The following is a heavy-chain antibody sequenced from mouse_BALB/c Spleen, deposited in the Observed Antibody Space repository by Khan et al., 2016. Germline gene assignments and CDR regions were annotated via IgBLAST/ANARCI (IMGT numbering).Heavy chain of an antibody. CDR1: GFSLNTYGIG. V-gene: IGHV8-11*01. D-gene: IGHD2-2*01. J-gene: IGHJ4*01. CDR2: IWWNDNK. CDR3: ARERGVYYGYAMDY. Sequence: QVTLKESGPGILQPSQTLSLTCSFSGFSLNTYGIGVGWIRQPSGKGLEWLAHIWWNDNKYYNTALKSRLTISKDTSNNQVFLKIANVDTADTATYYCARERGVYYGYAMDYWGQGTSVTVSS.